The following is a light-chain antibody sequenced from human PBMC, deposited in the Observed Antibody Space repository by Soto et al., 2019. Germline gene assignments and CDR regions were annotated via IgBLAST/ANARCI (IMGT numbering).Light chain of an antibody. CDR1: QNLNSRF. CDR3: QFFDVSPQYT. Sequence: EIVLTQSPGTLSLSPGERATLSCRASQNLNSRFFNWYQQRPGQAPRLLIYATSSRATGIPDRFSGGGSGTDFTLTISRLEPEDFAVYYCQFFDVSPQYTFGQGTKLEI. CDR2: ATS. J-gene: IGKJ2*01. V-gene: IGKV3-20*01.